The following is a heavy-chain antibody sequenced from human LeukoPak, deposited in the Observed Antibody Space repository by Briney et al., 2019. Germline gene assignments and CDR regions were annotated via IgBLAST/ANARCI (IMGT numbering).Heavy chain of an antibody. CDR2: IHDDGIVT. V-gene: IGHV3-7*01. Sequence: PGGSLRLSRAASGFTFSNAWMSWVRQAPGKGLEWVANIHDDGIVTHYVDSVKGRFTISRDNARNSVNLQLNSLRVEDTALYYCARGRGWVDHWGQGTLVTVSS. CDR1: GFTFSNAW. CDR3: ARGRGWVDH. J-gene: IGHJ4*02. D-gene: IGHD3-16*01.